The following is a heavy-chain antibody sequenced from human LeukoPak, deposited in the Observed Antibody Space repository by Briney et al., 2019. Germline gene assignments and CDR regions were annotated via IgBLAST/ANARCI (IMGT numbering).Heavy chain of an antibody. CDR1: GFTFSSYW. CDR2: ITSSASTI. V-gene: IGHV3-48*04. D-gene: IGHD1-26*01. Sequence: GGSLRLSCAASGFTFSSYWMHWVRQAPGKGLEWVSYITSSASTIYYAESVKGRFTISRDNAKNSLFLQMNSLRAEDTAVYYCARKVLSGSRYFDYWGQGALVTVSS. J-gene: IGHJ4*02. CDR3: ARKVLSGSRYFDY.